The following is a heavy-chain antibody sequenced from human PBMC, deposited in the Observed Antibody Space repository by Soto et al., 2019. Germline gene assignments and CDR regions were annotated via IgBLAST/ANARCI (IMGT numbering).Heavy chain of an antibody. CDR1: GFTFSSYS. CDR2: ISSGGST. Sequence: GGSLRLSCAASGFTFSSYSMNWVRQAPGKGLDWVSLISSGGSTYYADSVKGRFTISRDNSRNTLFLQMNSLRAEDTAVYYCARDYYKYYDSSGYYRSPAYWGQGTLVTVSS. J-gene: IGHJ4*02. D-gene: IGHD3-22*01. CDR3: ARDYYKYYDSSGYYRSPAY. V-gene: IGHV3-66*02.